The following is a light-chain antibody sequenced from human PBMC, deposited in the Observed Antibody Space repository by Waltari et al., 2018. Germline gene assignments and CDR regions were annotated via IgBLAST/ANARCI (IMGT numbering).Light chain of an antibody. CDR3: QQYYSDPLT. CDR1: QHVSGY. V-gene: IGKV1-8*01. J-gene: IGKJ4*01. Sequence: AIRMTQFPSSFLASTGDRGTITCRASQHVSGYLAWYQQKPGQAPRLLIYAASTLQTGVPSRFSGSGSGTDFTLIISCLQAEDFAIYFCQQYYSDPLTFGGGTKVEIK. CDR2: AAS.